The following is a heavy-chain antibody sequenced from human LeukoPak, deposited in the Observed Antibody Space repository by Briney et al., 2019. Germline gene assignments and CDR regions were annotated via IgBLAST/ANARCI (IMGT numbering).Heavy chain of an antibody. J-gene: IGHJ4*02. CDR3: AHRRRNYDSSGYYNY. D-gene: IGHD3-22*01. Sequence: SGPTLVKPTQTLTLTCTFSGFSLSTSGVGVGWIRQPPGKALEWLALIYWDDDMRYSPSLKSRLTITKDTSKNQVVLTMTNMDPVDTATYYCAHRRRNYDSSGYYNYWGQGTLVTVSS. CDR1: GFSLSTSGVG. V-gene: IGHV2-5*02. CDR2: IYWDDDM.